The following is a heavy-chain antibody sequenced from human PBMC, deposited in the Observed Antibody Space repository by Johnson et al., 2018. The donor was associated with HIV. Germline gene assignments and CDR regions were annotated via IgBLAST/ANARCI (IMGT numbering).Heavy chain of an antibody. V-gene: IGHV3-53*01. CDR1: GFTVSNNY. Sequence: VQLVESGGGLIQPGGSLRLSCAASGFTVSNNYMTWVRQAPGKGLEWVSVIYSGGSTYYADSVKGRFTISRDNSKNTLYLQMKSLRAEDTALYYCAREVRYNLNQVPAFDIWGQGTMVTVSS. D-gene: IGHD1-20*01. J-gene: IGHJ3*02. CDR3: AREVRYNLNQVPAFDI. CDR2: IYSGGST.